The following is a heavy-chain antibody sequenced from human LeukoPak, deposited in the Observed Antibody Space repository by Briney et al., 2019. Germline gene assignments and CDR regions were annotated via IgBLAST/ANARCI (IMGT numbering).Heavy chain of an antibody. V-gene: IGHV3-53*01. CDR3: ARANVAVAGTLFEN. J-gene: IGHJ4*02. CDR1: GFTVSSNY. Sequence: GGPLRLSCAASGFTVSSNYMSWVSQAPGKGLEWVSVIYSGGSTYYADSVKGRFTISRDNSKNTLYLQMNSLRAEDTAVYYCARANVAVAGTLFENWGQGTLVTVSS. D-gene: IGHD6-19*01. CDR2: IYSGGST.